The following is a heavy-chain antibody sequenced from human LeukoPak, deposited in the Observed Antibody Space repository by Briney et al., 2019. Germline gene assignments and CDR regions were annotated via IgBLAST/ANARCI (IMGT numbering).Heavy chain of an antibody. Sequence: PGGSLRLSCAASGFTFSSYGMHWVRQAPGKGLEWVAVIWYDGSTKYYTDSVKGRFTISRDNSKNTLYLQMNSLRAEDTAVYYCANRKAYYFDYWGQGTLVTVSS. J-gene: IGHJ4*02. V-gene: IGHV3-33*06. CDR3: ANRKAYYFDY. D-gene: IGHD2-21*01. CDR2: IWYDGSTK. CDR1: GFTFSSYG.